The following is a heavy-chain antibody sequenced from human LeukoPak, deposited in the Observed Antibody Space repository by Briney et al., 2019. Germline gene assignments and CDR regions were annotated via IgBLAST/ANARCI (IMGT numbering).Heavy chain of an antibody. Sequence: PGGSLRLSCAASGFTFSSYAISWVRQAPGQGLEWMGGIIPIFGTANYAQEFQGRVTITADESTSTAYMELSSLRSEDTAVYYCARSSSWPTNWFDPWGQGTLVTVSS. CDR2: IIPIFGTA. V-gene: IGHV1-69*01. CDR1: GFTFSSYA. D-gene: IGHD6-13*01. CDR3: ARSSSWPTNWFDP. J-gene: IGHJ5*02.